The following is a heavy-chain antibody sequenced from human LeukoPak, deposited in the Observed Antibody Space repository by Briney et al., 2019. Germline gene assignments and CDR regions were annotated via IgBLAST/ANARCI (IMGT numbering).Heavy chain of an antibody. CDR2: ISRSGDST. Sequence: GGSLRLSCAASGFTLSDYSMHWIRQAPGKGLEYVSAISRSGDSTYYANSVKGRFTISREISKNTLYLQMGSLRAEDTAVYYCARTYYDFWSGYYSHEGNPFDYWGQGTLVTVSS. CDR1: GFTLSDYS. CDR3: ARTYYDFWSGYYSHEGNPFDY. J-gene: IGHJ4*02. D-gene: IGHD3-3*01. V-gene: IGHV3-64*01.